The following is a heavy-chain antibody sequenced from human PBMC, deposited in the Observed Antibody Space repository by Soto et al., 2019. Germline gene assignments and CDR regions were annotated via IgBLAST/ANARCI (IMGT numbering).Heavy chain of an antibody. D-gene: IGHD1-26*01. CDR3: ASAKMGDAFDI. Sequence: SETQSLTCTVSGGYIRSGGYYWSWIRQHPGKGLEWIGYIYYSGSTYYNPSLKSRVTISVDTSKNQFSLKLSSVTAADTAVYYCASAKMGDAFDIWGQGTMVTVSS. J-gene: IGHJ3*02. V-gene: IGHV4-31*03. CDR1: GGYIRSGGYY. CDR2: IYYSGST.